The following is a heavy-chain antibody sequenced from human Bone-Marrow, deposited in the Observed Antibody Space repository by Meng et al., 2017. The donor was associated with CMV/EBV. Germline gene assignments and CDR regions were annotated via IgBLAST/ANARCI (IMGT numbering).Heavy chain of an antibody. D-gene: IGHD2-2*01. CDR1: GGSISSYY. CDR3: ARVRGYCSTTSCHSFMDV. V-gene: IGHV4-59*12. CDR2: IYYSGST. J-gene: IGHJ6*02. Sequence: SEPLSLTCTVSGGSISSYYWSWIRQPPGKGLEWIGYIYYSGSTNYNPSLKSRVTISVDTSKNQFSLKLSSVTAADTAVYYCARVRGYCSTTSCHSFMDVWGQGTTVTVSS.